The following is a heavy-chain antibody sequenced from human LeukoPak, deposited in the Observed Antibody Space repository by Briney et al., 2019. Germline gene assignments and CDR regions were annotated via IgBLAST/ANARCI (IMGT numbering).Heavy chain of an antibody. D-gene: IGHD6-19*01. CDR1: GFIFSNYA. CDR3: AKDPRAVAGTFDY. J-gene: IGHJ4*02. V-gene: IGHV3-30*18. CDR2: TSYDGSYK. Sequence: PGRSLRLSCAASGFIFSNYAMHWVRQAPGKGLEWVAVTSYDGSYKSYADSVRGRFAISRDNSKNTLYLQMNSLRAEDTALYYCAKDPRAVAGTFDYWGQGTLVTVSS.